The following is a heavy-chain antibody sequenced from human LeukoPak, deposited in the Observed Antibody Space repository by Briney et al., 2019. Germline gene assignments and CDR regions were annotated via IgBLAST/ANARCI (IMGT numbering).Heavy chain of an antibody. D-gene: IGHD2-2*01. CDR3: ARTCSSTSCYASPYYFDY. Sequence: ASVKVSCKASGYTFTSDYMHWVRQAPGQGLEWMGWINPNSGGTNYAQKFQGRVTMTRDTSISTAYMELSRLRSDDTAVYYCARTCSSTSCYASPYYFDYWGQGTLVTVSS. CDR2: INPNSGGT. CDR1: GYTFTSDY. J-gene: IGHJ4*02. V-gene: IGHV1-2*02.